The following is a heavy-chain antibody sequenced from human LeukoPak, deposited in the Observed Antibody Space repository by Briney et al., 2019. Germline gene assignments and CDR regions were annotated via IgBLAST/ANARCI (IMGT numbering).Heavy chain of an antibody. D-gene: IGHD6-13*01. CDR1: GGSISSSSYN. J-gene: IGHJ5*02. CDR3: ARPPGIAAAWFDP. Sequence: SETVSLTCTVSGGSISSSSYNWAWIRQPPGKELEGIGNIDNIGSTYYNPSLQSRITISVDKSNDQFSLKLISVTAADTAMYYCARPPGIAAAWFDPWGQGTLVTVSS. CDR2: IDNIGST. V-gene: IGHV4-39*01.